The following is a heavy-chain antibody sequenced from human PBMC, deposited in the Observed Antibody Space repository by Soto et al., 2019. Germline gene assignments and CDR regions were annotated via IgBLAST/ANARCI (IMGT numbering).Heavy chain of an antibody. J-gene: IGHJ4*02. V-gene: IGHV5-10-1*01. CDR2: IDPHDSYT. D-gene: IGHD2-15*01. CDR3: ARAQVGPAKFLLY. Sequence: GESLKISCQGSGYRFISSWIAWVRQVPGKGLEWMGKIDPHDSYTNYSPSFEGRVTFSVDKSINTAYLHWTSLQASDTAIYYCARAQVGPAKFLLYWGQGTLVTVSS. CDR1: GYRFISSW.